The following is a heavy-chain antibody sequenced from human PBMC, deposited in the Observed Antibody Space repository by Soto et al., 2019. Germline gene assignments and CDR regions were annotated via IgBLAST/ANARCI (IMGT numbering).Heavy chain of an antibody. CDR1: GYTFINYD. J-gene: IGHJ5*02. CDR2: MNPGSGKT. Sequence: SVKVSCKASGYTFINYDISWVRQATGQGLEWMGWMNPGSGKTGYANKFQGRVTMTRDASTSTAHLELSSLTSEDTAVYYCARMASSGTLNWFDPWGQGTLVTVSS. V-gene: IGHV1-8*02. CDR3: ARMASSGTLNWFDP.